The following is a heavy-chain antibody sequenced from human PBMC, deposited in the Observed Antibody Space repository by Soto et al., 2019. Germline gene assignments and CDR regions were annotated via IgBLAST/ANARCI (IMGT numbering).Heavy chain of an antibody. Sequence: GGSLRLSCAASGFTFSSYAMSWVRQAPGKGLEWVSAISGSGGSTYYADSVKGRFTISRDNSKNTLYLQMNSLRAEDTAVYYCAKDLFDVGLGELSYPYYFDYWGQGTLVTVSS. J-gene: IGHJ4*02. CDR2: ISGSGGST. D-gene: IGHD3-16*02. CDR1: GFTFSSYA. CDR3: AKDLFDVGLGELSYPYYFDY. V-gene: IGHV3-23*01.